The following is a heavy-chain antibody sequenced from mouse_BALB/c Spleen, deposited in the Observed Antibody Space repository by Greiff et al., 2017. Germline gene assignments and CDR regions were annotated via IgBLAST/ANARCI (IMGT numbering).Heavy chain of an antibody. CDR3: ARRRGYAMDY. J-gene: IGHJ4*01. CDR2: ISTYYGDA. CDR1: GYTFTDYA. Sequence: QVQLQQSGAELVRPGVSVKISCKGSGYTFTDYAMHWVKQSHAKSLEWIGVISTYYGDASYNQKFKGKATMTVDKSSSTAYMELARLTSEDSAIYYCARRRGYAMDYWGQGTSVTVSS. V-gene: IGHV1S137*01.